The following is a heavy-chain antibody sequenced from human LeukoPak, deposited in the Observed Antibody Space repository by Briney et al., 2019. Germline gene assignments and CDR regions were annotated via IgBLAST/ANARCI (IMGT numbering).Heavy chain of an antibody. D-gene: IGHD2-21*02. J-gene: IGHJ4*02. Sequence: PSETLSLTCAVYGGSFSGYYWSWIRQPPGKGLEWIGEINHSGSTNYNPSLKSRVTISVDTSKNQFSLKLSSVTAADTAVYYCASTAYCGGDCYPDIFDYWGQGTLVTVSS. CDR2: INHSGST. CDR3: ASTAYCGGDCYPDIFDY. V-gene: IGHV4-34*01. CDR1: GGSFSGYY.